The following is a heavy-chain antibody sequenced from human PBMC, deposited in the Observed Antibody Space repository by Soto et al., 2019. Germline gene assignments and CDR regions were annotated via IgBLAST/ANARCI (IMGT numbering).Heavy chain of an antibody. J-gene: IGHJ4*02. D-gene: IGHD3-16*01. CDR2: IYSGGST. Sequence: GGSLRLSCAASGFTVSSNYMSWVRQAPGKGLEWVSVIYSGGSTYYADSVKGRFTISRDNSKNTLYLQMNSLRAEDTAVYYCERDRYDYVWGIYTDYWGQGTPVTFSS. V-gene: IGHV3-66*01. CDR1: GFTVSSNY. CDR3: ERDRYDYVWGIYTDY.